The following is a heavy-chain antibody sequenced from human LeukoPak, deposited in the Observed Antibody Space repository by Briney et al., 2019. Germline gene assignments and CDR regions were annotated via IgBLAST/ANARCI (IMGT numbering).Heavy chain of an antibody. V-gene: IGHV4-34*01. J-gene: IGHJ4*02. D-gene: IGHD3-3*01. CDR1: GGSFSGYY. CDR2: INHSGST. CDR3: VPYDFWSGYRDY. Sequence: SETLSLTCAVYGGSFSGYYWSWIRQPPGKGLEWIGEINHSGSTNYNPSLKSRVTISVDTSKNQFSLKLSSVTAADTAAYYCVPYDFWSGYRDYWGQGTLVTVSS.